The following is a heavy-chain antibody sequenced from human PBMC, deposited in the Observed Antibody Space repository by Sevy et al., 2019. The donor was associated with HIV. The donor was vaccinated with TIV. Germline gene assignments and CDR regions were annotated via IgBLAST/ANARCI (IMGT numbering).Heavy chain of an antibody. CDR2: IKEYGSGK. D-gene: IGHD3-3*01. V-gene: IGHV3-7*01. J-gene: IGHJ6*02. Sequence: GGSLRLACAGSGFSFSTSWMTWVRQAPGKGLEWVANIKEYGSGKYYVDSVKGRFTMYRDNDKNSLILKMNCLGGEHTGAYYCAREMLDYTFGSVYSFYYGMDDWGQGTTVTVSS. CDR1: GFSFSTSW. CDR3: AREMLDYTFGSVYSFYYGMDD.